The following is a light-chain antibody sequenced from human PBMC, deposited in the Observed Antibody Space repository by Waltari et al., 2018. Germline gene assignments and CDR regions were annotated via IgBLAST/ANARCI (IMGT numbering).Light chain of an antibody. CDR2: DAS. V-gene: IGKV1-33*01. CDR3: QQYDDLPPFT. J-gene: IGKJ3*01. CDR1: QDISVF. Sequence: DIQMTQSPSSLSASLGDRVTLTCQASQDISVFLNWYQQNPGEAPNLLIYDASILQAGVPSRFSGGGSGTDFTLTISSLQPEDVATYYCQQYDDLPPFTFGPGTKVDLK.